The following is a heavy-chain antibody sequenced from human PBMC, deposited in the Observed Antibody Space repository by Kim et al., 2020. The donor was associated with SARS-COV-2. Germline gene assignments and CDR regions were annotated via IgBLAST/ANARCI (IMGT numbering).Heavy chain of an antibody. J-gene: IGHJ4*02. D-gene: IGHD6-13*01. Sequence: SETLSLTCTVSGDSISSDYWSWIWQPPGKGLEWVGYIYYCGSTNYNPSLTSRVTITVDTSKNQYSLKLSFVTAADSAAYYCARSKWQQLGYYFDHWGQGTLVTVSS. CDR1: GDSISSDY. V-gene: IGHV4-59*01. CDR3: ARSKWQQLGYYFDH. CDR2: IYYCGST.